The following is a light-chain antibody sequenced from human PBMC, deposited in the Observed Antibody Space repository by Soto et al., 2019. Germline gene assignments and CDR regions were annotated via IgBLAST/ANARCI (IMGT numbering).Light chain of an antibody. J-gene: IGKJ5*01. CDR3: QQADIFHIT. V-gene: IGKV1-12*01. Sequence: DIQMTQSPSSVSASVGDRVTITCRASQSISSWLAWYQQKPGTVPKLLIHAASSLQSGVPSRFSGSGAGTEFTLTITSLQPEDFGTYYCQQADIFHITFCQGTRRQIK. CDR1: QSISSW. CDR2: AAS.